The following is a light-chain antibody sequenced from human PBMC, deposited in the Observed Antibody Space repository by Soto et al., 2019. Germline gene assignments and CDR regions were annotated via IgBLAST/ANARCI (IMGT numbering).Light chain of an antibody. J-gene: IGLJ1*01. CDR2: DVN. CDR1: SSDVGGYDY. CDR3: SSYTGSSTFV. Sequence: QSALTQPASVSGSPGQPITISCTGTSSDVGGYDYVSWYQQLPGKAPKLLIYDVNNRPSGVSHRFSGSKSGNTASLTISGLQAEDEAGYYCSSYTGSSTFVFGTGNKVTVL. V-gene: IGLV2-14*01.